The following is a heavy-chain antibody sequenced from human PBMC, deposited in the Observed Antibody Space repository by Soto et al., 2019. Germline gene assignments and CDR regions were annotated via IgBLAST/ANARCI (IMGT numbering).Heavy chain of an antibody. D-gene: IGHD6-19*01. CDR3: VKGGWLDY. J-gene: IGHJ4*02. V-gene: IGHV3-23*01. CDR2: IRGTDGST. Sequence: GGSLRLSCAASGFTFSTFDMTWVRQAPGKGLEWVSIIRGTDGSTYYADSMKGRFTISRDNSKNTLYLQMNSLRPEDTALYFCVKGGWLDYWGQGTLVTVSS. CDR1: GFTFSTFD.